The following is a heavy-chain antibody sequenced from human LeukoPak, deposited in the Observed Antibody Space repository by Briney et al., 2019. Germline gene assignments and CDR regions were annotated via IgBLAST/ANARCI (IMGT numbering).Heavy chain of an antibody. CDR3: ARDASGYSSGWDAFDI. CDR2: IYTSGST. Sequence: SETLSLTCTVSGGSISSYYWSWIRQPAGKGLEWIGRIYTSGSTNYNPSLKSRVTMSVDTSKNQFSLKLSSVTAADTAVYYCARDASGYSSGWDAFDIWDQGTMVTVSS. CDR1: GGSISSYY. D-gene: IGHD6-19*01. J-gene: IGHJ3*02. V-gene: IGHV4-4*07.